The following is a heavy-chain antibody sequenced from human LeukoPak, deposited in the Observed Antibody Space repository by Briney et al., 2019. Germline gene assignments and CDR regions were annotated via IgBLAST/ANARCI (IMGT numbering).Heavy chain of an antibody. V-gene: IGHV4-61*01. CDR3: ARDRRYSGYDGLDY. Sequence: SETLSLTCTVSGASVSSGSYHWSWIRQPPGKGLEWIGYISYSGSTNSNPSLKSRVTISVDTSKNQFSLKLSSVTAADTAVYYCARDRRYSGYDGLDYWGQGTLVTVSA. CDR2: ISYSGST. D-gene: IGHD5-12*01. J-gene: IGHJ4*02. CDR1: GASVSSGSYH.